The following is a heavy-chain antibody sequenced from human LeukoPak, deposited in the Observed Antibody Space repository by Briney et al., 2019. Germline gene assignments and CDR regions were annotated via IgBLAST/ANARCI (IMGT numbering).Heavy chain of an antibody. CDR3: ASSTLGYFDY. CDR2: ISGNSYHI. Sequence: GGSLRLSCAASGFTFNTCSMFWVRQAPGKGLEWVSAISGNSYHIYYANSVKGRLTISRDNAKNSLYLQMNSLRGEDTAVYYCASSTLGYFDYWGHGTLVTVSS. D-gene: IGHD7-27*01. V-gene: IGHV3-21*01. CDR1: GFTFNTCS. J-gene: IGHJ4*01.